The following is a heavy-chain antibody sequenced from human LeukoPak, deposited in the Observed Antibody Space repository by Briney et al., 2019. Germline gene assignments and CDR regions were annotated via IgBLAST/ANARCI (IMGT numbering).Heavy chain of an antibody. Sequence: PGGSLRLSCAASGFTFSSYSMNWVRQAPGKGLEWVSSISSSSSYIYYADSVKGRFTISRDNAKNSLYLQMNSLRAEDTAVYYCARDSTTVTTVFDYWGQGTLVTVSS. CDR3: ARDSTTVTTVFDY. D-gene: IGHD4-17*01. CDR2: ISSSSSYI. V-gene: IGHV3-21*01. CDR1: GFTFSSYS. J-gene: IGHJ4*02.